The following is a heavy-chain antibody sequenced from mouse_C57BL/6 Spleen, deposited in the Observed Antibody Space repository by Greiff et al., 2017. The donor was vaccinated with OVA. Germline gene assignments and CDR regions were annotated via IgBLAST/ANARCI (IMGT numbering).Heavy chain of an antibody. D-gene: IGHD1-1*01. CDR1: GFTFSSYG. J-gene: IGHJ2*01. CDR2: ISSGGSYT. Sequence: EVKLMESGGDLVKPGGSLKLSCAASGFTFSSYGMSWVRQTPDKRLEWVATISSGGSYTYSPDSVKGRFTISRDNAKNTLYLQMSSLKSEDTAMYYCARHGVITTVVATNFDYWGQGTTLTVSS. CDR3: ARHGVITTVVATNFDY. V-gene: IGHV5-6*01.